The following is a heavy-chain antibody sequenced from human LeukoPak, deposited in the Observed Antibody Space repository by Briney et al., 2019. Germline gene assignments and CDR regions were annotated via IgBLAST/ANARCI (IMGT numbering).Heavy chain of an antibody. CDR3: AVHNSGFCY. CDR2: ISDSGDSA. J-gene: IGHJ4*02. D-gene: IGHD3-22*01. CDR1: GFTFSSYS. Sequence: GSLRLSCAASGFTFSSYSMNWVRQAPGKGLEWVSAISDSGDSAYYADSVKGRFTISRDNSKNTLYLQMNSLRAEDTAVYYCAVHNSGFCYWGQGTQVTVSS. V-gene: IGHV3-23*01.